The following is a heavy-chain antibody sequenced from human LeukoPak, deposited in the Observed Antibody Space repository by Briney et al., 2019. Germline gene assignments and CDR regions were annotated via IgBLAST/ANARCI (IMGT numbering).Heavy chain of an antibody. CDR2: INPNSGGT. Sequence: GASVKVSCKASGYTFTGYYMHWVRQAPGQGLEWMGWINPNSGGTNYAQKFQGRVTMTRDTSISTAHMELSRLRSDDTAVYYCARVSITMVRGVGLGWDYWGQGTLVTVSS. J-gene: IGHJ4*02. D-gene: IGHD3-10*01. CDR1: GYTFTGYY. V-gene: IGHV1-2*02. CDR3: ARVSITMVRGVGLGWDY.